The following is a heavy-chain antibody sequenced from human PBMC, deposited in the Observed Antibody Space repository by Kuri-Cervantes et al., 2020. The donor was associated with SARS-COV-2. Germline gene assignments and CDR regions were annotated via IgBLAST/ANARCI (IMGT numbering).Heavy chain of an antibody. CDR2: INPNSGGT. D-gene: IGHD5-18*01. Sequence: APVKVSCKASGYTFTSYAMHWVRQAPGQRLEWMGWINPNSGGTNYAQKFQGWVTMTRDTSISTAYMELSRLRSDDTAVYYCARGLDTAMAYYFDYWGQGTLVTVSS. CDR3: ARGLDTAMAYYFDY. J-gene: IGHJ4*02. CDR1: GYTFTSYA. V-gene: IGHV1-2*04.